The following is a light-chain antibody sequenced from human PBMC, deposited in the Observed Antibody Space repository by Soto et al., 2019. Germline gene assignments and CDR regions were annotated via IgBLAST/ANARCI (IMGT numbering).Light chain of an antibody. Sequence: EIVMTQSPATLSVSPGERATLSCRASQTISSDLAWYQQKPGLAPRLLIYGASTRATGIPARFSGSGSGTEFTLTISSLQSEDFAVYYCQQYNYWPPVTFGGGTKVEI. CDR2: GAS. V-gene: IGKV3-15*01. CDR3: QQYNYWPPVT. CDR1: QTISSD. J-gene: IGKJ4*01.